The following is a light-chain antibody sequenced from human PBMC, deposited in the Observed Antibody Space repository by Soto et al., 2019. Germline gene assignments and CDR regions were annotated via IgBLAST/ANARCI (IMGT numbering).Light chain of an antibody. CDR3: RSYTATSTYV. V-gene: IGLV2-14*01. Sequence: QSALTQPASVSGSPGQSITISCTGTSSDVGGYNYVSWYQQHPGKAPKLMIYDVTNRPSGISNRFSGSKSGNTASLTISGRQAEDEAEYYCRSYTATSTYVFGTGTKLTVL. J-gene: IGLJ1*01. CDR1: SSDVGGYNY. CDR2: DVT.